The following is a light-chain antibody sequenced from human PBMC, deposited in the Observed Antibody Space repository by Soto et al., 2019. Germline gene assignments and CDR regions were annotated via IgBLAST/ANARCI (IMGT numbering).Light chain of an antibody. Sequence: QSALTHPASVSSAPGQALTISCTGTSSDVGGYNYVSWYQQHPGKAPELMIYDVSNRPSGVSNRFSGSKSGNTASLTISGLQAEDEADYYCSSYTSSSTLGVFGTGTKVTVL. CDR3: SSYTSSSTLGV. V-gene: IGLV2-14*01. CDR1: SSDVGGYNY. J-gene: IGLJ1*01. CDR2: DVS.